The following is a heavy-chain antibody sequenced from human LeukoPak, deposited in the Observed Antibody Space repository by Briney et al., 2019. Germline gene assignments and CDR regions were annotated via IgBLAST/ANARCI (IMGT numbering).Heavy chain of an antibody. CDR3: AKGGGDYTQFDP. J-gene: IGHJ5*02. CDR1: GFTFSYYA. D-gene: IGHD4-17*01. Sequence: GGSLRLSCAASGFTFSYYAMSWVRQAPGKGLEWVSTILGSGGSTYYSDSVKGRFTISRDNSKNTLYLQMTSLRAEDTALYHCAKGGGDYTQFDPWGQGTLVTVSS. V-gene: IGHV3-23*01. CDR2: ILGSGGST.